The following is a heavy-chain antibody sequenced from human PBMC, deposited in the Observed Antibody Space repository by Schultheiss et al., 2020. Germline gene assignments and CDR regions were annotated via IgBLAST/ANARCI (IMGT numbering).Heavy chain of an antibody. CDR1: GFTFSSFG. D-gene: IGHD3-10*01. Sequence: GGSLRLSCAASGFTFSSFGMDWVRQAPGKGLEWVAVISYDGSNKYYADSVKGRFTISRDNSKNTLYLQMNSLRAEDTAVYYCAKDRLHYGSGRASLYYYYGMDVWGQGTTVTVSS. J-gene: IGHJ6*02. CDR2: ISYDGSNK. V-gene: IGHV3-30*05. CDR3: AKDRLHYGSGRASLYYYYGMDV.